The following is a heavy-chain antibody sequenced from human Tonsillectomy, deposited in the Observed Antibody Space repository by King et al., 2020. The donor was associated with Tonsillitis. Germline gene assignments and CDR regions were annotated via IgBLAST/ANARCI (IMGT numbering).Heavy chain of an antibody. Sequence: QLVQSGAEVKKPGASVKVSCKASGYTFTSYGINWVRQAPGQGLEWMGWIRAYNANTNYAQKFQGRVTMTTDTFTSTAYMELRSLRSDDTAVYYCARDTGIAVPGYFDYWGQGTLVTVSS. V-gene: IGHV1-18*04. D-gene: IGHD6-19*01. CDR3: ARDTGIAVPGYFDY. CDR1: GYTFTSYG. CDR2: IRAYNANT. J-gene: IGHJ4*02.